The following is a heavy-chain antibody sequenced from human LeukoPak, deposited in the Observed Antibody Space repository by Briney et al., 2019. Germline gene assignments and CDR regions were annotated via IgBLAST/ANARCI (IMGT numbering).Heavy chain of an antibody. Sequence: PGGSLRLSCAASGFTFDDYTMHWVRQAPGKGLEWVSLISWDGGSTYYADSVKGRFTISRDNSKNSLYLQMNSLRTEDTALYYCAKAVGGLLTYGMDVWGQGTTVTVSS. V-gene: IGHV3-43*01. D-gene: IGHD3-16*01. CDR2: ISWDGGST. CDR3: AKAVGGLLTYGMDV. J-gene: IGHJ6*02. CDR1: GFTFDDYT.